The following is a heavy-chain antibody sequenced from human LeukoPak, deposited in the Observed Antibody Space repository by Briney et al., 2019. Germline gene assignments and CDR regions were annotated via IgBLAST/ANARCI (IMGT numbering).Heavy chain of an antibody. CDR1: GFTFSSYW. D-gene: IGHD2-2*01. V-gene: IGHV3-7*01. J-gene: IGHJ4*02. CDR3: ARRYCSSTSCPADY. CDR2: IKQDGSEK. Sequence: PGGSLRLSCVASGFTFSSYWMSWVRQAPGKGLEWVANIKQDGSEKYYVDSVKGRFTISRDNAKNSLYLQMNSLRAEDTAVYYCARRYCSSTSCPADYWGQGTLVTVSS.